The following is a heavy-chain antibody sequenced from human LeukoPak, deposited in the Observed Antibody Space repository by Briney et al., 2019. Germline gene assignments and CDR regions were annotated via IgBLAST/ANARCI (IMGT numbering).Heavy chain of an antibody. CDR3: AGQDIAARSLYYYYYMDV. Sequence: PSETLSLTCTVSGGSINSYYWSWIRQPPGKGLEWIGYIYYSGSTKYNPSLKSRVTISVDTSKNQFSLKLSSVTAADTAVYYCAGQDIAARSLYYYYYMDVWGKGTTVTVSS. J-gene: IGHJ6*03. CDR2: IYYSGST. D-gene: IGHD6-6*01. V-gene: IGHV4-59*01. CDR1: GGSINSYY.